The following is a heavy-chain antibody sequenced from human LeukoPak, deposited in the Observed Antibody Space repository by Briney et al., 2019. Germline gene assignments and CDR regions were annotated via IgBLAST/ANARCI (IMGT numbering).Heavy chain of an antibody. CDR3: AKDREAAANTYYFDY. Sequence: PGGSLRLSCAASGFTFSSYAMSWVRQAPGKGLEWVSGISGSGGSTYYADSVKGRFTMSRDNSKNTLHLQMNSLRVEDTAVYYCAKDREAAANTYYFDYWGQGTLVTVSS. J-gene: IGHJ4*02. D-gene: IGHD6-13*01. CDR2: ISGSGGST. CDR1: GFTFSSYA. V-gene: IGHV3-23*01.